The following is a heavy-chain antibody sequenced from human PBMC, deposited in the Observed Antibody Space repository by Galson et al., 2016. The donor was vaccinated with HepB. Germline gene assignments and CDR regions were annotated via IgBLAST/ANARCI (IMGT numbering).Heavy chain of an antibody. Sequence: SLRLSCAASGFTYNEYAMHWVRQAPGKGLEWVSGITWNSGRIGYADSVRGRFTISRDSSKNSHYLQMNSLRVEDTAFYSCSKDIGAVHNLGLSPNYWGQGTLVTVSS. V-gene: IGHV3-9*01. CDR2: ITWNSGRI. CDR1: GFTYNEYA. J-gene: IGHJ4*02. CDR3: SKDIGAVHNLGLSPNY. D-gene: IGHD1-1*01.